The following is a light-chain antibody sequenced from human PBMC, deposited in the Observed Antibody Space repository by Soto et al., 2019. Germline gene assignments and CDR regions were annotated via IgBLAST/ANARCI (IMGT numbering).Light chain of an antibody. CDR2: KAS. CDR1: QSIGSW. V-gene: IGKV1-5*03. Sequence: DIQLTHSPSTLSASIGDRVTITCRASQSIGSWLVWYQQRPGKAPNVLIYKASNLERGVPSRFSGSGSETEFTLTISSLQPEDFATYYCQQYSTFPWTFGQGTKVEL. J-gene: IGKJ1*01. CDR3: QQYSTFPWT.